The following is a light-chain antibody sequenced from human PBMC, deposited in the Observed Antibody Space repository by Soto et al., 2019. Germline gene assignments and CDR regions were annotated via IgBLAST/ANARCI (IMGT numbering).Light chain of an antibody. CDR3: QQYYTTPLT. CDR2: WAS. V-gene: IGKV4-1*01. Sequence: DIVMTQSPDSLAVSLGERATINCKSSQSVLYSSNNKNYFAWYQQKPGQPPKLLIYWASTRESGVPDRFSGSGSGTDFTLTISSLQAEDVAFYYCQQYYTTPLTFGGGTKVEIK. J-gene: IGKJ4*01. CDR1: QSVLYSSNNKNY.